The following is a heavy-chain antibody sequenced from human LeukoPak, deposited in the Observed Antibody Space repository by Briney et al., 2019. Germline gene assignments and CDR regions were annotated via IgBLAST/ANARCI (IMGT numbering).Heavy chain of an antibody. D-gene: IGHD6-13*01. J-gene: IGHJ5*02. Sequence: SQTLSLTCAISGDSVSSNSAAWNWIRQSPSRGLGWLGRTYYRSKWYNDYAVSVKSRITINPDTSKNQFSLQLNSVTPEDTAVYYCARSGSSSWYPPFDPWGQGTLVTVSS. V-gene: IGHV6-1*01. CDR3: ARSGSSSWYPPFDP. CDR2: TYYRSKWYN. CDR1: GDSVSSNSAA.